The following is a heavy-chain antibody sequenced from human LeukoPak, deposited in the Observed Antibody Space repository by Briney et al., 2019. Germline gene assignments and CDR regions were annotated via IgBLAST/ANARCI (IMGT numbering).Heavy chain of an antibody. CDR3: ARGGIQVSGIDEFNY. V-gene: IGHV3-13*01. D-gene: IGHD6-19*01. CDR1: GFTFIDYD. CDR2: IGIRGDA. J-gene: IGHJ4*02. Sequence: GGSLRLSCAASGFTFIDYDMHWVRQVIGKGLEWVSAIGIRGDAHYSGFVKGRFTISRENAESSLYLQMNSLRAEDTAVYYCARGGIQVSGIDEFNYWGQGTLVTVSS.